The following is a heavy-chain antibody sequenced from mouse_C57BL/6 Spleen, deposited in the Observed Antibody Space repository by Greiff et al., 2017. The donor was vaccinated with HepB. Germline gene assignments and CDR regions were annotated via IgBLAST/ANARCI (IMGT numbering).Heavy chain of an antibody. CDR1: GYTFTSYW. Sequence: QVQLQQPGAELVKPGASVKLSCKASGYTFTSYWLHWVKQRPGRGLEWIGRIDPNSGGTKYNEKFKSKATLTVDKPSSTAYMQLSSLTSEDSAVYYCARARITTVVAHFDYWGQGTTLTVSS. J-gene: IGHJ2*01. V-gene: IGHV1-72*01. CDR2: IDPNSGGT. CDR3: ARARITTVVAHFDY. D-gene: IGHD1-1*01.